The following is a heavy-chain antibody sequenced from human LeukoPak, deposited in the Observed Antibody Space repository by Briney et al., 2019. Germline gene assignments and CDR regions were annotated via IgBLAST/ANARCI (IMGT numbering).Heavy chain of an antibody. CDR1: GYTFTSYD. CDR3: ASFSIYTVTSPDDAFDI. Sequence: ASVKVSCKASGYTFTSYDISWVRQAPGQGLEWMGWISAYNGNTNYAQKLQGRVTMTTDTSTNTAYMELRSLRSDDTAVYYCASFSIYTVTSPDDAFDIWGQGTMVTVSS. J-gene: IGHJ3*02. V-gene: IGHV1-18*01. CDR2: ISAYNGNT. D-gene: IGHD4-17*01.